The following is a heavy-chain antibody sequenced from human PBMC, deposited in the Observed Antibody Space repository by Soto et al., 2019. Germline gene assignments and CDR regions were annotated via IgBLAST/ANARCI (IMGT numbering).Heavy chain of an antibody. J-gene: IGHJ6*02. CDR1: GFTFDDYA. V-gene: IGHV3-9*01. D-gene: IGHD4-17*01. CDR2: ISWNSGSI. CDR3: AKDLSGDYVSRYYGMDV. Sequence: EVQLVESGGGLVQPGRSLRLSCAASGFTFDDYAMHWVRQAPGKGLEWVSGISWNSGSIGYADSVKGRFTISRDNAKNSLYLHMNSLRAEDTALYYCAKDLSGDYVSRYYGMDVWGQGTTVTVSS.